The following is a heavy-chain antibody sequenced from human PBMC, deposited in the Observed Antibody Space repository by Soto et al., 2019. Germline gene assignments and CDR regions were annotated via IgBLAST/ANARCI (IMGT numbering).Heavy chain of an antibody. V-gene: IGHV1-46*01. Sequence: GASVKVSCKASGYTFTSYYMHWVRQAPGQGLEWMGIINPSGGSTSYARKFQGRVTMTRDTSTSTVYMELSSLRSEDTAVYYCARGADDYGDYHPSGNWFDPWGQGTLVTVSS. J-gene: IGHJ5*02. CDR2: INPSGGST. CDR1: GYTFTSYY. CDR3: ARGADDYGDYHPSGNWFDP. D-gene: IGHD4-17*01.